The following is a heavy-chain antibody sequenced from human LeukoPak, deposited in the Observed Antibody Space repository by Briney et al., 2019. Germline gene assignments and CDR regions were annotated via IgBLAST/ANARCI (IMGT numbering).Heavy chain of an antibody. J-gene: IGHJ4*02. CDR2: ISSSSSYI. CDR1: GFTFSSYS. CDR3: ARDGITIFGVGRAHFDY. D-gene: IGHD3-3*01. V-gene: IGHV3-21*01. Sequence: PGRSLRLSCAASGFTFSSYSMNWVRQAPGKGLEWVSSISSSSSYIYYADSVKGRFTISRDNAKNSLYLQMNSLRAEDTAVYYCARDGITIFGVGRAHFDYWGQGTLVTVSS.